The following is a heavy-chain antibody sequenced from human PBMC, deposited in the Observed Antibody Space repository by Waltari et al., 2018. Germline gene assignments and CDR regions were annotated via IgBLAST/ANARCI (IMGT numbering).Heavy chain of an antibody. CDR1: GASINSANC. D-gene: IGHD6-13*01. CDR3: ARRTSWSLYYFDY. V-gene: IGHV4-4*02. Sequence: QVQLQESGPGLVRPSGTLSLTCVVSGASINSANCWGWVRQPQGKGLEWIGQIYHSGKTNYNPSLKSRVTISVDRPKNQFSLKLTSVTAADTAVYYCARRTSWSLYYFDYWGQGSLVTVSS. CDR2: IYHSGKT. J-gene: IGHJ4*02.